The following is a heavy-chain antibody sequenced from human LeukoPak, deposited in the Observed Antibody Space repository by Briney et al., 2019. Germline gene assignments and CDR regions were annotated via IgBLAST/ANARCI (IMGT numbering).Heavy chain of an antibody. D-gene: IGHD2-2*01. CDR3: ASGNPDIVVVPAAMRWFDP. V-gene: IGHV4-34*01. J-gene: IGHJ5*02. Sequence: SETLSLTCAVYGGSFSGYYWSWIRQPPGKGLEWIGEINHSGSTNYNPSLKSRVTISVDTSKNQFSLKLSSVTAADTAVYYCASGNPDIVVVPAAMRWFDPWGQGTLVTVSS. CDR2: INHSGST. CDR1: GGSFSGYY.